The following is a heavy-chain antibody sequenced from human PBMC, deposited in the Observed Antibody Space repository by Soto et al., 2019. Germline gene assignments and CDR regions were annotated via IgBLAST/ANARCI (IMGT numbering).Heavy chain of an antibody. CDR2: IIPIFGTA. V-gene: IGHV1-69*06. CDR1: GGTFSSYA. D-gene: IGHD1-7*01. J-gene: IGHJ6*02. CDR3: ARVQGRTGTTSRYYGMDV. Sequence: ASVKVSCKASGGTFSSYAISWVRQAPGQGLEWMGGIIPIFGTANYAQKFQGRVTITADKSTSTAYMELSSLRSEDTAVYYCARVQGRTGTTSRYYGMDVWGQGTTVTVSS.